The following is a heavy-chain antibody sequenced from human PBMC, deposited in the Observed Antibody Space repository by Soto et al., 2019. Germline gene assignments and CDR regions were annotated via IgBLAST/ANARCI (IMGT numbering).Heavy chain of an antibody. CDR1: GYTFTSYA. J-gene: IGHJ4*02. CDR2: INAGNGNT. V-gene: IGHV1-3*01. CDR3: ARDVGGRPHY. D-gene: IGHD2-15*01. Sequence: QVQLVQSGAEVKKPGASVKVSCKASGYTFTSYAMHWVRQAPGQRLEWMGWINAGNGNTKYSQKFQGRVTMTRDTSASTAYMRLSSLRSQDTAGYYCARDVGGRPHYWGQGTLATVSS.